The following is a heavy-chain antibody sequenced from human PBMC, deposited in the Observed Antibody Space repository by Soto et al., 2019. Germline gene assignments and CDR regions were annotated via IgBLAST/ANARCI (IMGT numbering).Heavy chain of an antibody. V-gene: IGHV1-18*04. Sequence: QVQLVQSGAEVKKPGASVKVSCKASGYTFTSYGISWVRQAPGQGLEWMGWISAYNGNTNYAQKLQGRVTMTTDTSTSTAYMELRSRRSDDTAVYYCARRGDGYQQEFYYYYGMDVWGQGTTVTVSS. CDR2: ISAYNGNT. CDR1: GYTFTSYG. J-gene: IGHJ6*02. D-gene: IGHD5-12*01. CDR3: ARRGDGYQQEFYYYYGMDV.